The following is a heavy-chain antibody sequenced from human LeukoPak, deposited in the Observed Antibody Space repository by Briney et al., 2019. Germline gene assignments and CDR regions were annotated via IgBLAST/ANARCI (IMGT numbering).Heavy chain of an antibody. CDR1: GFTFSSYN. CDR2: ITSSSSYI. Sequence: TGGSLRLSCAASGFTFSSYNMNWVRQAPGKGLEWVSSITSSSSYIYYADSVKGRFTISRDNAKNSLYLQMNSLRAEDTALYYCAREEGDCGGDCYYWLRAFDIWGQGTMVTVSS. CDR3: AREEGDCGGDCYYWLRAFDI. V-gene: IGHV3-21*04. J-gene: IGHJ3*02. D-gene: IGHD2-21*02.